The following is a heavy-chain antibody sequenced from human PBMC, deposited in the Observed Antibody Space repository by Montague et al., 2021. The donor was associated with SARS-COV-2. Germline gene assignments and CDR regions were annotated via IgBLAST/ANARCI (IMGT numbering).Heavy chain of an antibody. CDR1: GFTFRSYG. Sequence: SLRLSCAASGFTFRSYGMSWVRQAPGKGLEWVSGITGSGGSTYYADSVKGRFTISRDNSKNTLYLQMSSLRAEDTAVYYCAKGYYYDTSGYLDPFDYWGQGTLVTVSS. CDR3: AKGYYYDTSGYLDPFDY. CDR2: ITGSGGST. J-gene: IGHJ4*02. V-gene: IGHV3-23*01. D-gene: IGHD3-22*01.